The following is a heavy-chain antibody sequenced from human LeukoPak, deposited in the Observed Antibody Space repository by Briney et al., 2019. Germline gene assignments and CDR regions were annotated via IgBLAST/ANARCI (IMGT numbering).Heavy chain of an antibody. Sequence: SETLSLTCTVSGGSISSGDYYWGWIRQPPGKGLEWIGSIYYSGSTYYNPSLKSRVTISVDTSKNQFSLKLSSVTAADTAVYYCARSVTTVTGYYFDYWGQGTLVTVSS. D-gene: IGHD4-17*01. CDR1: GGSISSGDYY. V-gene: IGHV4-39*07. CDR2: IYYSGST. CDR3: ARSVTTVTGYYFDY. J-gene: IGHJ4*02.